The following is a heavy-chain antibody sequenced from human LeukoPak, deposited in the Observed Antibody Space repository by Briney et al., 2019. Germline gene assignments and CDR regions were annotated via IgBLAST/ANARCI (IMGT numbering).Heavy chain of an antibody. J-gene: IGHJ4*02. Sequence: GGSLRLSCAAPGFIFDNYATHWVRQAPGKGLECVSLISGDGGSTFYADSVRGRFTISRDNTRKSLSLQMSSLRSEDTALNYCARESETSGWYDYWGQGTLVTVSS. CDR2: ISGDGGST. CDR1: GFIFDNYA. D-gene: IGHD6-19*01. CDR3: ARESETSGWYDY. V-gene: IGHV3-43*02.